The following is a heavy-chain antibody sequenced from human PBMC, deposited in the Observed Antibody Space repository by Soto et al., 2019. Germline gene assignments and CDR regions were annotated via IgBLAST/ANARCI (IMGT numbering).Heavy chain of an antibody. Sequence: SETLSLTCTVSGGSISSYYWSWIRQPPGKGLEWIGYIYYSGSTNYNPSLRSRVTISVDTSKNQFSLKLSSVTAADTAVYYCARGKGYYDSSGYYFDYWGQGTLVTVS. CDR1: GGSISSYY. D-gene: IGHD3-22*01. CDR3: ARGKGYYDSSGYYFDY. J-gene: IGHJ4*02. CDR2: IYYSGST. V-gene: IGHV4-59*01.